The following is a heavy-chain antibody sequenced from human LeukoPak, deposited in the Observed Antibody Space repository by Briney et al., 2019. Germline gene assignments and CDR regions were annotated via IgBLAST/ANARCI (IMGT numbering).Heavy chain of an antibody. J-gene: IGHJ4*02. Sequence: SETLSLTCAVYGGSFSAYYWIWIRQPPGKGLEWIGEINHSGSINYNPSLKSRVTISVDTSKNQFSLKLSSVTAADTAIYYCARGRGSYYNSWGQGTLVTVSS. D-gene: IGHD1-26*01. CDR2: INHSGSI. V-gene: IGHV4-34*01. CDR3: ARGRGSYYNS. CDR1: GGSFSAYY.